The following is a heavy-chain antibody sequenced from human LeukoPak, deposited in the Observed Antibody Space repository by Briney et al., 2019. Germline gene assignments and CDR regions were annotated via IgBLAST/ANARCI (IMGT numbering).Heavy chain of an antibody. CDR2: VNSDGSTT. J-gene: IGHJ3*01. CDR1: GFTFSGYQ. CDR3: ARLDVYTNSRYQGYV. V-gene: IGHV3-74*01. Sequence: GGSLRLSCAASGFTFSGYQMFWVRQPPGKGLVWVSRVNSDGSTTSYADSVKGRFTVSRDNAKNTLYLQMNSLRVDDTAVYYCARLDVYTNSRYQGYVWGQGTMVTVSS. D-gene: IGHD1-14*01.